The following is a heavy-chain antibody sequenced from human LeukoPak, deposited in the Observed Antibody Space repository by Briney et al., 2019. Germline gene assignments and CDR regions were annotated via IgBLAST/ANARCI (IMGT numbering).Heavy chain of an antibody. D-gene: IGHD4-11*01. CDR3: AREGLGTTVTRALNWFDP. CDR1: GFTFSSYW. V-gene: IGHV3-7*01. Sequence: PGGSLRLSCAASGFTFSSYWMSWVRQAPGKGLEWVANIKQDGSEKYYVDSVKGRFTISRDNAKKSLYLQMNSLRAEDTAVYYCAREGLGTTVTRALNWFDPWGQGTLVTVSS. CDR2: IKQDGSEK. J-gene: IGHJ5*02.